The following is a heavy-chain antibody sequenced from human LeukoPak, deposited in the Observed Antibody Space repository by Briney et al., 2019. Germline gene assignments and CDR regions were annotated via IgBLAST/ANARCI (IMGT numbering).Heavy chain of an antibody. CDR2: MNPNSGNT. V-gene: IGHV1-8*03. D-gene: IGHD5-12*01. Sequence: ASVTVSCKASGYTFTSYDINWVRQATGQGLEWMGWMNPNSGNTGYAQKFQGRVTITRNTSISTAYMELSSLRSEDTAVYYCARGGGVATIWETPYYMDVWGKGTTVTVSS. CDR3: ARGGGVATIWETPYYMDV. CDR1: GYTFTSYD. J-gene: IGHJ6*03.